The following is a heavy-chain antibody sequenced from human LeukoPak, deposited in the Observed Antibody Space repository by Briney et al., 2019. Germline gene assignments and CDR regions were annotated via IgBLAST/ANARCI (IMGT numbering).Heavy chain of an antibody. CDR2: MNPNSGNT. CDR1: GYTFTSYD. J-gene: IGHJ4*02. CDR3: ARVHYDSSGYYYEY. V-gene: IGHV1-8*01. D-gene: IGHD3-22*01. Sequence: ASVKVSCKASGYTFTSYDINWVRQATGQELEWMGWMNPNSGNTGYAQKFQGRVTMTRNTSISTAYMELSSLRSEDTAVYYCARVHYDSSGYYYEYWGQGILVTVSS.